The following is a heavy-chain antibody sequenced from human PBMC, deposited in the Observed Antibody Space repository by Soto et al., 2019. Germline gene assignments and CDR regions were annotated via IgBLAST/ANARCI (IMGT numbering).Heavy chain of an antibody. CDR2: INTDGSVE. J-gene: IGHJ5*01. CDR1: GLTVRSYC. CDR3: ERDMQYWRLDS. Sequence: EVQLVESGGGLVQPGESLRLSCAASGLTVRSYCMHWVRQAPGKGLVWVSRINTDGSVELYVDSVKGRFTISKDNTKNSLYLNMNSLGAEDTAVYDCERDMQYWRLDSWGQGTLVTVSS. V-gene: IGHV3-74*03. D-gene: IGHD2-15*01.